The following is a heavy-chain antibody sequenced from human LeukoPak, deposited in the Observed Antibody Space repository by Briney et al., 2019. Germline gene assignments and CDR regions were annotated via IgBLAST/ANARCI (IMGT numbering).Heavy chain of an antibody. V-gene: IGHV3-74*01. Sequence: GGSLRLSCAASGFIFSSYWMHWVRQAPGKGLVWVSRINSDGSSTSYADSVKGRFTISRDNAKNTLYLQMNSLRAEDTAVYYCARKLERYCSGGSCYLANNWFDPWGQGTLVTVSS. CDR3: ARKLERYCSGGSCYLANNWFDP. CDR1: GFIFSSYW. D-gene: IGHD2-15*01. CDR2: INSDGSST. J-gene: IGHJ5*02.